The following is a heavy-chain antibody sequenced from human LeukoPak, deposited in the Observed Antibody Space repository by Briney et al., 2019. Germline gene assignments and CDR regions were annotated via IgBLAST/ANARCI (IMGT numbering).Heavy chain of an antibody. Sequence: PSETLSLTCNVSGGSISTYYWSWIRQPPGKGLEWIGYIYYSGSTNYNPSLTSRVTMSIDTSKNQFSLNLSSVTAADTAMYYCARSYGDYINFDYWGQGDPVTVSS. D-gene: IGHD4-17*01. CDR3: ARSYGDYINFDY. V-gene: IGHV4-59*01. CDR1: GGSISTYY. CDR2: IYYSGST. J-gene: IGHJ4*02.